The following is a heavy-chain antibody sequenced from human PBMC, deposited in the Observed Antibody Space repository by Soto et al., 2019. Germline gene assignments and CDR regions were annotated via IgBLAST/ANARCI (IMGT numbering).Heavy chain of an antibody. J-gene: IGHJ4*02. CDR1: GGSISSGDYY. D-gene: IGHD1-20*01. V-gene: IGHV4-30-4*01. CDR2: IYYSGST. Sequence: PSETLSLTCTVSGGSISSGDYYWSWIRQPPGKGLEWIGYIYYSGSTYYNPSLKSRVTISVDTSKNQFSLKLSSVTAAATAVYYCARGNGNDVFDYWGQETLVTVSS. CDR3: ARGNGNDVFDY.